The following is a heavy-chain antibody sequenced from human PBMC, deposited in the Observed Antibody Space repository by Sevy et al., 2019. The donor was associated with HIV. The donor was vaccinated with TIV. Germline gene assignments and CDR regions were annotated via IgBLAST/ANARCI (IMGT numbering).Heavy chain of an antibody. CDR3: ARDRGEILSSAFDY. CDR1: GFTFSDHR. CDR2: ISYDGRNNK. D-gene: IGHD3-16*01. Sequence: GGSLRLSCAAFGFTFSDHRMHWVRQAPGKGLEWVAVISYDGRNNKYNVDSVKGRFTMSIDNSMNTVYLQMNSLRPEDTAIYYCARDRGEILSSAFDYWGQGALVTVSS. J-gene: IGHJ4*02. V-gene: IGHV3-30*03.